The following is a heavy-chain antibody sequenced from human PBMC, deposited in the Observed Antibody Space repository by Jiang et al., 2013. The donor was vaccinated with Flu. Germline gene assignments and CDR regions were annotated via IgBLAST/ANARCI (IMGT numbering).Heavy chain of an antibody. V-gene: IGHV4-38-2*02. CDR2: MYHSGST. Sequence: GSGLVKPSETLSLTCTVSGYSISSGYYWGWIRQSPGKGLEWIATMYHSGSTFYNPSLKSRVTILLDTSKNQFSLKLSSVTAADTAVYYCAREGEEMAPDCWGQGTLVTVSS. CDR3: AREGEEMAPDC. J-gene: IGHJ4*02. D-gene: IGHD5-24*01. CDR1: GYSISSGYY.